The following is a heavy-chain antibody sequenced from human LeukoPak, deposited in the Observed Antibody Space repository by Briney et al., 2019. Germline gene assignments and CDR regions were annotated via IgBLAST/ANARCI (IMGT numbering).Heavy chain of an antibody. CDR3: TMIEWERWRG. CDR1: GFTFNSYQ. V-gene: IGHV3-74*01. CDR2: INSDGSIT. D-gene: IGHD1-26*01. Sequence: GGSLRLSCTASGFTFNSYQIHWVRQVPGKGLVWVSHINSDGSITNYADSVKGRFTISRDNAKNSLYLQMNSLRAEDTAVYYCTMIEWERWRGWGQGTLVTVSS. J-gene: IGHJ4*02.